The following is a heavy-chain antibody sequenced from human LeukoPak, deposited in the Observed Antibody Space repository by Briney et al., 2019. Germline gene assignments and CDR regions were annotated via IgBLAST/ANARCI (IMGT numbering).Heavy chain of an antibody. J-gene: IGHJ4*02. Sequence: SETLSLTCTVSGASISSTGYYWGWIRQSPGKRLEWIGSLFNSGVTYYSPSLKSRVSTSVDTSNNHFPLRLTSLTAADTAIYYCARHRVASAYSSFDCWGQGTLVTVSS. CDR2: LFNSGVT. CDR3: ARHRVASAYSSFDC. V-gene: IGHV4-39*01. CDR1: GASISSTGYY. D-gene: IGHD2-15*01.